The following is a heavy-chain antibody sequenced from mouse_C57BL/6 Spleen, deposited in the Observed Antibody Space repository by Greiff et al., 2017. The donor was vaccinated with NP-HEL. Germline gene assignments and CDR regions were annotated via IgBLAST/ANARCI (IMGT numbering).Heavy chain of an antibody. J-gene: IGHJ1*03. D-gene: IGHD2-5*01. CDR1: GYTFTSYW. V-gene: IGHV1-69*01. CDR3: ARTDSNYPYWYFDV. CDR2: IDPSDSYT. Sequence: VQLQQPGAELVMPGASVKLSCKASGYTFTSYWMHWVKQRPGQGLEWIGEIDPSDSYTNYNQKFKGKSTLTVDKSSSTAYMQLSSLTSEDSAVYYCARTDSNYPYWYFDVWGTGTTVTVSS.